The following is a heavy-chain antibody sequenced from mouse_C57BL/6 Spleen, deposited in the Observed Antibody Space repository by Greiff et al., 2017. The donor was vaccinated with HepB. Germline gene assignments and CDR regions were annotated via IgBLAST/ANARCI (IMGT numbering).Heavy chain of an antibody. J-gene: IGHJ2*01. D-gene: IGHD1-1*01. CDR3: ARASLLRSYFDY. CDR2: IYPGDGDT. CDR1: GYAFSSYW. Sequence: QVQLQQSGAELVKPGASVKISCKASGYAFSSYWMNWVKQRPGKGLEWIGQIYPGDGDTNYNGKFKGKATLTADKSSSTAYMQLSSLTSEDSAVYFCARASLLRSYFDYWGQGTTLTVSS. V-gene: IGHV1-80*01.